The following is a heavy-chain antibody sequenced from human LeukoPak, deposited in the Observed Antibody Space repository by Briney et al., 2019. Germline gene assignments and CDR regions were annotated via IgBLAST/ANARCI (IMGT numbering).Heavy chain of an antibody. CDR2: INPSGGST. Sequence: ASVKVSCKASGYTFTSYYMHWVRQAPGQGLEWMGIINPSGGSTSYAQKFQGRVTMTRDISTSTVYMELSSLRSEDTAVYYCARDKRDTAMASLYYFDYWGQGTLVTVSS. V-gene: IGHV1-46*01. CDR1: GYTFTSYY. J-gene: IGHJ4*02. CDR3: ARDKRDTAMASLYYFDY. D-gene: IGHD5-18*01.